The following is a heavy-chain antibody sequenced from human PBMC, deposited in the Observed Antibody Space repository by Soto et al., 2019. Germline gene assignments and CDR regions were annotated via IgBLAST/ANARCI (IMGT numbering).Heavy chain of an antibody. D-gene: IGHD1-26*01. CDR2: IYYSGST. CDR3: AMSYSGYWFDP. J-gene: IGHJ5*02. Sequence: QVQLQESGPGLVKPSETLSLTCTVSGGSISSYYWSWMRQPPGKGLEWIGNIYYSGSTNYNPSLKGRVTISVDTSKNQFSLKLSSVTAADTAVYYCAMSYSGYWFDPWGQGTLVTVSS. V-gene: IGHV4-59*01. CDR1: GGSISSYY.